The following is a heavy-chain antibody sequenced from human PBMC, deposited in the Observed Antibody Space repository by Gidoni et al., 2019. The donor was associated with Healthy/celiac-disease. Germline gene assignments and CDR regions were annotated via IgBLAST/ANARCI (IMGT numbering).Heavy chain of an antibody. CDR1: GGSISSRSYY. J-gene: IGHJ4*02. CDR2: IYYSGST. D-gene: IGHD2-2*02. CDR3: ARVGAGVVVPAAIYY. Sequence: QLQLQESGPGLVKPSETLSLTCTVSGGSISSRSYYWGWIPQPPGKGLEWIGSIYYSGSTYYNPSLKSRVTISVDTSKNQFSLKLSSVTAADTAVYYCARVGAGVVVPAAIYYWGQGTLVTVSS. V-gene: IGHV4-39*07.